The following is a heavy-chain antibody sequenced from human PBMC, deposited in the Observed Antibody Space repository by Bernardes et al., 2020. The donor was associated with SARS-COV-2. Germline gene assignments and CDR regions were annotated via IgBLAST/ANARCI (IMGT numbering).Heavy chain of an antibody. CDR3: ARRISSGWYEGFDY. D-gene: IGHD6-19*01. CDR1: GGSFSSTSYY. Sequence: SETLSLTCIVSGGSFSSTSYYWNWIRQSPGKGLEWIASFDSSGDIFYNPSLKSRITLSVDPPETQFSLKLKSVTAADTAVYYCARRISSGWYEGFDYWGQGLLGTVSS. CDR2: FDSSGDI. V-gene: IGHV4-39*01. J-gene: IGHJ4*02.